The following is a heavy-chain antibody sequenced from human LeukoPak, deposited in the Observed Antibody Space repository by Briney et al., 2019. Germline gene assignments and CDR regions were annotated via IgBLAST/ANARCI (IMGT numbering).Heavy chain of an antibody. CDR2: IYTSGST. J-gene: IGHJ5*02. CDR1: GGSISSYY. D-gene: IGHD2-15*01. CDR3: ARDVFGYCSGGSCLQEPYNWFDP. V-gene: IGHV4-4*07. Sequence: SETLSLTCTVSGGSISSYYWSWIRQPAGKGLEWIGRIYTSGSTNYNPSLKSRVTMSVDTSKNQFSLKLSSVTAADTAVYYCARDVFGYCSGGSCLQEPYNWFDPWGQGTLVTVSS.